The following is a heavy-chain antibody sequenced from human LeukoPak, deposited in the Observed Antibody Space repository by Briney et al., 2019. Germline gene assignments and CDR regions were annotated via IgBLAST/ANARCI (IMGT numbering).Heavy chain of an antibody. J-gene: IGHJ3*02. CDR2: IYYSGST. CDR1: GGSISSYY. V-gene: IGHV4-59*01. CDR3: ATRMATSGYDASDI. Sequence: SETLSLTCTVSGGSISSYYWSWIRQPPGKGLEWIGYIYYSGSTNYNPSLKSRVTISVDTSKNQFSLKLSSVTAADTAVYYCATRMATSGYDASDIWGQGTMVTVSS. D-gene: IGHD5-24*01.